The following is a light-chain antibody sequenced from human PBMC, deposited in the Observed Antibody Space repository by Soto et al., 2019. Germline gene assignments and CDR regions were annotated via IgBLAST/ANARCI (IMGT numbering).Light chain of an antibody. Sequence: EIVLTQSPGTLSLSAGERATLSCRASQSVSSSYLAWYQQKPGQAPSLLIYGASIRATGMPDRFSGSGSVTDFTPTISSLEPEDVVVYYCQQYGSSHLFTFGPGTKVDIK. V-gene: IGKV3-20*01. CDR1: QSVSSSY. CDR3: QQYGSSHLFT. CDR2: GAS. J-gene: IGKJ3*01.